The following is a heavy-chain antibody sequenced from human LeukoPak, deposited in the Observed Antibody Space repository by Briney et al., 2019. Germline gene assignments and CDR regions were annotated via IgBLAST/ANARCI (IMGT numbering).Heavy chain of an antibody. CDR2: ISGSGGST. CDR3: ASISAVRGVIITSRGGWFDP. J-gene: IGHJ5*02. V-gene: IGHV3-23*01. CDR1: GFTFSSYA. Sequence: GGSLRLSCAASGFTFSSYAMSWVRQAPGKGLEWVSAISGSGGSTYYADSVKSRFTISRDNAKNSLYLQMNSLRAEDTAVYYCASISAVRGVIITSRGGWFDPWGQGTLVTVSS. D-gene: IGHD3-10*01.